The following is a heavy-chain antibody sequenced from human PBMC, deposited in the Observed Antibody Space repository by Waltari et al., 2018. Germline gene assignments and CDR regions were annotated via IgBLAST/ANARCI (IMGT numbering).Heavy chain of an antibody. CDR1: GFTFSQYA. Sequence: QVQLVESGGGVVQPGTSLRLSCATSGFTFSQYAMHWVRQAPGKGLDWVAGIWYNGSNKNYADSVKGRFSISRDNSKNTLYLQVNSLRAEDTGVYYCARDFLAPHGYFDYWGQGSLVTVSS. J-gene: IGHJ4*02. V-gene: IGHV3-33*01. CDR3: ARDFLAPHGYFDY. CDR2: IWYNGSNK.